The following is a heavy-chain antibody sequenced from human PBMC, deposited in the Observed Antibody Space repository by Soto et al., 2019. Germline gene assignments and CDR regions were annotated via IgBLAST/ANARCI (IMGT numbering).Heavy chain of an antibody. CDR1: GYTFTSYY. CDR3: ARDQGNDFWSGSLDY. D-gene: IGHD3-3*01. J-gene: IGHJ4*02. V-gene: IGHV1-46*03. Sequence: GASVKVFCKASGYTFTSYYMHWVRQAPGQGLEWMGIINPSGGSTSYAQKFQGRVTMTRDTSTSTVYMELSSLRSEDTAVYYCARDQGNDFWSGSLDYWGQGTLVTVSS. CDR2: INPSGGST.